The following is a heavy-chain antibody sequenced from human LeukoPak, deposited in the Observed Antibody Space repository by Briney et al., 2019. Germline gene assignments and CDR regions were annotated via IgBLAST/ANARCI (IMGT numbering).Heavy chain of an antibody. D-gene: IGHD6-13*01. V-gene: IGHV1-3*01. CDR1: GYTFTSYA. CDR2: INAGNGNT. CDR3: AGGIAAAGHFGY. Sequence: ASVKVSCKASGYTFTSYAIHWVRQAPGQRLEWMGWINAGNGNTKYSQKFQGRVTITTDESTSTAYMELSSLRSEDTAVYYCAGGIAAAGHFGYWGQGTLVTVSS. J-gene: IGHJ4*02.